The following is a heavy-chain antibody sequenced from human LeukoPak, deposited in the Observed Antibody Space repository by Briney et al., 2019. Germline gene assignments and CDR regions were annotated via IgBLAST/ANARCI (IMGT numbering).Heavy chain of an antibody. CDR3: AKPRDYYGPFAY. V-gene: IGHV3-23*01. CDR1: GFTFRNYA. CDR2: ISGNGGTT. J-gene: IGHJ4*02. Sequence: QAGGSLRLSCAASGFTFRNYAMSWVRQAPGKGLEWVSAISGNGGTTYYADSVKGRFTISRDNSKNTLYLQMNSLRAEDTTVYYCAKPRDYYGPFAYWGQGTLVTVSS. D-gene: IGHD3-10*01.